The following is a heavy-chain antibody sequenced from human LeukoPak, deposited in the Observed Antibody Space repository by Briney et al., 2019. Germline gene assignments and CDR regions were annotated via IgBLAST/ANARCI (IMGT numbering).Heavy chain of an antibody. D-gene: IGHD3-22*01. CDR1: GGSISSYY. V-gene: IGHV4-59*01. CDR3: ARGYYDSSGYEAFDY. Sequence: PSETLSLTCTVSGGSISSYYWSWIRRPPGKGLEWIGYIYYSGSTNYNPSLKSRATISVDTSKSQFSLKLSSVTAADTAVYYCARGYYDSSGYEAFDYWGQGTLVTVSS. CDR2: IYYSGST. J-gene: IGHJ4*02.